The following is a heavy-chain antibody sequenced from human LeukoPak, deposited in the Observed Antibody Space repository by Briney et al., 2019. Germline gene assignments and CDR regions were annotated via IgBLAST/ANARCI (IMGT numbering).Heavy chain of an antibody. D-gene: IGHD3/OR15-3a*01. Sequence: SETLSLTCTVSGGSISSYYWSWIRQPPGKGLEWIGYIYYSGSTNYNPSLKSRVTISVDTSKNQFSLKLSSMTAADTAVYYCARERLDLFDYWGQGTLVTVSS. J-gene: IGHJ4*02. CDR1: GGSISSYY. V-gene: IGHV4-59*01. CDR3: ARERLDLFDY. CDR2: IYYSGST.